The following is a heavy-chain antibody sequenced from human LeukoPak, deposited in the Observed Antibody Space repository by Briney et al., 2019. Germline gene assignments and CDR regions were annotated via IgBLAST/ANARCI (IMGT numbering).Heavy chain of an antibody. CDR2: IYPGDSDT. CDR3: TRKTYYYDSSGYFDLRAEYFQH. D-gene: IGHD3-22*01. V-gene: IGHV5-51*01. Sequence: PGESLKISCKGSGYSFTSYWIGWVRQMPGKGLEWMGIIYPGDSDTRYSPSFQGQVTISADKSISTAYLQWSSLKASDTAMYYCTRKTYYYDSSGYFDLRAEYFQHWGQGTLVTVSS. J-gene: IGHJ1*01. CDR1: GYSFTSYW.